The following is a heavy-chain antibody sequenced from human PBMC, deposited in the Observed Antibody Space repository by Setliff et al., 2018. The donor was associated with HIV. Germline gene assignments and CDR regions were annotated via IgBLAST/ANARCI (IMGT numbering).Heavy chain of an antibody. V-gene: IGHV4-38-2*01. Sequence: SETLSLTCAVYGYPIDSGFSRAWIRQPPGQGPQWIGSIYQSGSIYYNPSLQSRVTISVDSSKNQFSLNLFSVTAADTAVYYCARPRRVRSRAWYWFDIWGQGTLVTVSS. CDR2: IYQSGSI. CDR1: GYPIDSGFS. CDR3: ARPRRVRSRAWYWFDI. D-gene: IGHD6-19*01. J-gene: IGHJ5*02.